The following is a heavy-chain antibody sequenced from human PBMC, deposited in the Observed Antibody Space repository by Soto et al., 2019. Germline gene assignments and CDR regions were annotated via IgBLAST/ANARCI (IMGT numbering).Heavy chain of an antibody. CDR1: GGTFSSYA. J-gene: IGHJ4*02. Sequence: PVKVSCKASGGTFSSYAISWVRQAPGQGLEWMGGIIPIFGTANYAQKFQGRVTITADESTSTAYMELSSLRSEDTAVYYCAREGLPGTDFDYWGQGTLVTVSP. V-gene: IGHV1-69*13. D-gene: IGHD1-1*01. CDR3: AREGLPGTDFDY. CDR2: IIPIFGTA.